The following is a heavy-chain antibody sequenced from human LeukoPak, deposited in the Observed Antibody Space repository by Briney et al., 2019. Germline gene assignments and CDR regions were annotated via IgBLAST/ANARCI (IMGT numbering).Heavy chain of an antibody. CDR1: GFTFSSDA. V-gene: IGHV3-23*01. J-gene: IGHJ4*02. CDR2: ISGSGGST. D-gene: IGHD3-16*01. CDR3: AKVPGGGYYFDY. Sequence: GGSLRPSCAASGFTFSSDAMSWVRQAPGKGPEWASAISGSGGSTYYADSVKGRFTISRDNSKNTLYLQMNSLRAEDTAVYYCAKVPGGGYYFDYWGQGTLVTVSS.